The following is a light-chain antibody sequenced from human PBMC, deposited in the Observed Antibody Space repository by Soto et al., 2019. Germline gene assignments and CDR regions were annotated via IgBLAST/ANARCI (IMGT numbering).Light chain of an antibody. CDR1: QIVTSN. J-gene: IGKJ4*01. Sequence: VLTQAPSTLSLYPGERATLSSRASQIVTSNLAWYQQKPGQAPRLLIYDSSHSATGIPARFSCSGSGSVFSLPIRSLGPEHFAVYDCQKHSKWLLT. V-gene: IGKV3-11*01. CDR3: QKHSKWLLT. CDR2: DSS.